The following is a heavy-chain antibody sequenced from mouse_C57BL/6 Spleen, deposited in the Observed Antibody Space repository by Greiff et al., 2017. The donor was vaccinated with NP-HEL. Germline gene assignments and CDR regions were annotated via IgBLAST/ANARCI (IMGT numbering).Heavy chain of an antibody. J-gene: IGHJ2*01. V-gene: IGHV1-54*01. CDR1: GYAFTNYL. CDR2: INPGSGGT. CDR3: GREGYGSVFDY. D-gene: IGHD1-1*01. Sequence: VQLQQSGAELVRPGTSVKVSCKASGYAFTNYLIEWVKQRPGQGLEWIGVINPGSGGTNYNEKFKGKATLTADKSSSTAYMQLSSLTSEDSAVYFCGREGYGSVFDYWGQGTTLTVSS.